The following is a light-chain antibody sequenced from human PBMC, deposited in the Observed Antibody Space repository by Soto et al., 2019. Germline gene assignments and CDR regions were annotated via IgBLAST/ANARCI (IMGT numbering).Light chain of an antibody. CDR3: SSYAGSNGVI. CDR2: EVS. J-gene: IGLJ2*01. CDR1: SSDVGGYNY. Sequence: QSALTQPPSASGSPGQSVTISCTGTSSDVGGYNYVSWYRQHPGKAPKLMTYEVSKRPSGVPDRFSGSKSGNTASLTVSGPQAEDEADYYCSSYAGSNGVIFGGGTKLTVL. V-gene: IGLV2-8*01.